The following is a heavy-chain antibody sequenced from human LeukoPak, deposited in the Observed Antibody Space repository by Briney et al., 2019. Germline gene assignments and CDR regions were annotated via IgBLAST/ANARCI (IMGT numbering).Heavy chain of an antibody. CDR2: IWYDGSNK. CDR3: ARDPGGSSWTPYYFDY. V-gene: IGHV3-33*01. CDR1: GFTFSSYG. Sequence: GRSLRLPCAASGFTFSSYGMHWVRQAPGKGLEWVAVIWYDGSNKYYADSVKGRFTISRDNSKNTLYLQMNSLRAEDTAVYYCARDPGGSSWTPYYFDYWGQGTLVTVSS. D-gene: IGHD6-13*01. J-gene: IGHJ4*02.